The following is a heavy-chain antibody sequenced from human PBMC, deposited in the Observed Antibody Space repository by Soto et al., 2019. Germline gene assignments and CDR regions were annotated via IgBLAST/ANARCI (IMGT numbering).Heavy chain of an antibody. D-gene: IGHD1-7*01. CDR3: ARGNWNYGTGNAFDI. V-gene: IGHV4-31*03. CDR2: IYYSGST. J-gene: IGHJ3*02. Sequence: TLSLTCTVSGGSISSGGYYWSWIRQHPGKGLEWIGYIYYSGSTYYNPSLKSRVTISVDTSKNQFSLKLSSVTAADTAVYYCARGNWNYGTGNAFDIWGQGTMVTVSS. CDR1: GGSISSGGYY.